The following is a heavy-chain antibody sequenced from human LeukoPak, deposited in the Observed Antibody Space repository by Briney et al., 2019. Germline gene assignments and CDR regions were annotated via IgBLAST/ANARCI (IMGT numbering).Heavy chain of an antibody. J-gene: IGHJ5*02. CDR1: GLTFSSYA. Sequence: GGSLRLSCAASGLTFSSYAMSWVRQAPGKGLEWVSAISGSGGSTYYADSVKGRFTISRDNSKNTLYLQMNSLRAEDTAVYYCAKDPRGAAAGTGWFDPWGQGTLVTVSS. D-gene: IGHD6-13*01. CDR2: ISGSGGST. CDR3: AKDPRGAAAGTGWFDP. V-gene: IGHV3-23*01.